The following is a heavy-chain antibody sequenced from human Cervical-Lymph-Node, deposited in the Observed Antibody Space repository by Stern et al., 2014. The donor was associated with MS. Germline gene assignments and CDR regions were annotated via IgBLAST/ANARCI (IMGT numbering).Heavy chain of an antibody. D-gene: IGHD5-12*01. CDR3: ATGGDGDDFARY. CDR2: INPSDGSS. Sequence: QVQLVQSGAAMRRPGASVKISCKASGYTFAFYYIHWVRQAPGQGLEWMGKINPSDGSSMFAQRFQVRVTMTRDTSTSTVYMDLSGLESDDTALYYCATGGDGDDFARYWGQGTLVTVSS. V-gene: IGHV1-46*01. J-gene: IGHJ4*02. CDR1: GYTFAFYY.